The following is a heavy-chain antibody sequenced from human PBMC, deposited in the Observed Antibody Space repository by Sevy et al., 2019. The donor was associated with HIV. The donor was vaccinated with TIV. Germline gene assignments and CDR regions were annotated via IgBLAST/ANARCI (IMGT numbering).Heavy chain of an antibody. V-gene: IGHV3-23*01. Sequence: GGSLRLSCAASGFTFNNYAMTWVRQAPGKGLEWVSAVSGGGDTTYYADSWKGRFTISRDNSKNTLYLQMNSLRAEDTAVYYCAKGGSTRGYYLNYFAYWGQGTLVTVSS. CDR2: VSGGGDTT. D-gene: IGHD3-22*01. CDR1: GFTFNNYA. J-gene: IGHJ4*02. CDR3: AKGGSTRGYYLNYFAY.